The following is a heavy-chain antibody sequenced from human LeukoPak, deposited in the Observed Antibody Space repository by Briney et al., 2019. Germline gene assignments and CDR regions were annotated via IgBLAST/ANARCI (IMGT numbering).Heavy chain of an antibody. CDR1: GFTFSSYS. Sequence: GGSLRLSCAASGFTFSSYSMNWVRQAPGKGLEWVSVIYSGGSTYYADSVKGRFTISRDNSKNTLYLQMNSLRAEDTAVYYCARDKGDFSMDVWGKGTTVTVSS. CDR2: IYSGGST. D-gene: IGHD3-3*01. J-gene: IGHJ6*03. CDR3: ARDKGDFSMDV. V-gene: IGHV3-53*01.